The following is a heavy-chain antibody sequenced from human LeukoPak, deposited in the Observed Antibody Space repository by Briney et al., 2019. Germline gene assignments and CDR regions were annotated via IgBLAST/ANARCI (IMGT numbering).Heavy chain of an antibody. CDR1: GLTFSSHW. Sequence: SGGSLRLSCAASGLTFSSHWMHWVRQAPGKGLVWVSRITNDGSSTTYADSVKGRFTISRDNGKNMLYLQVNSLRAEDTAVYYCATRQGGNPAYWGQGTLVTVSS. V-gene: IGHV3-74*01. D-gene: IGHD1-14*01. CDR2: ITNDGSST. CDR3: ATRQGGNPAY. J-gene: IGHJ4*02.